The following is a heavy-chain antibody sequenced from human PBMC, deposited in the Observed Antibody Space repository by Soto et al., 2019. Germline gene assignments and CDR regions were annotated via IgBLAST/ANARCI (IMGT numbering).Heavy chain of an antibody. CDR2: IYYSGST. CDR3: ASVALAYCGGDCYFFDC. Sequence: SEALSLTCTVSGGSISSGGYYWSWIRQHPGKGLEWIGYIYYSGSTYYNPSLKSRVTISVETSKNQFSLKLRSVTAADSALYYCASVALAYCGGDCYFFDCWDQGSLGSVAS. J-gene: IGHJ4*02. D-gene: IGHD2-21*02. CDR1: GGSISSGGYY. V-gene: IGHV4-31*03.